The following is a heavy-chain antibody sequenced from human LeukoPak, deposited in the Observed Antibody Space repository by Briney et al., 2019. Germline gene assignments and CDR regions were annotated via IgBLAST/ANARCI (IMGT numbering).Heavy chain of an antibody. J-gene: IGHJ4*02. D-gene: IGHD1-26*01. V-gene: IGHV3-30*02. CDR3: AKDQLLGGSYTFDY. CDR1: GFTFSTYG. CDR2: IRSDGSTK. Sequence: GGSLRLSCAASGFTFSTYGMHWVRQAPGKGLEWVAFIRSDGSTKYFADSVKGRFTISRDNSKNTPYLQMNSLRAEDTAVYYCAKDQLLGGSYTFDYWGQGTLVTVSS.